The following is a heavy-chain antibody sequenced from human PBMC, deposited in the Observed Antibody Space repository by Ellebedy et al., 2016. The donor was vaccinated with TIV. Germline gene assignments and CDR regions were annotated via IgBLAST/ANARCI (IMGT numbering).Heavy chain of an antibody. J-gene: IGHJ4*02. Sequence: PGGSLRLSCAASGFTFSSYALHWVRQAPGKGLEYVSAISSNGGSTYYANSVKGRFTISRDNSKNTLYLQMGSLRAEDMAVYYCARDRWGRNRVLDYWGQGTLVTVSS. V-gene: IGHV3-64*01. CDR3: ARDRWGRNRVLDY. CDR2: ISSNGGST. CDR1: GFTFSSYA. D-gene: IGHD3-16*01.